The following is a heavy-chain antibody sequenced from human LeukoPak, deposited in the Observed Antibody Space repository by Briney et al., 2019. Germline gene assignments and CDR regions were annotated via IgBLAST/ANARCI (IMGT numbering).Heavy chain of an antibody. J-gene: IGHJ4*02. Sequence: SETLPLTCTVSGGSISSSSYYWGWIRQPPGKGLEWIGSIYYSGSTYYNPSLKSRVTISVDTSKNQFSLKLSSVTAADTAVYYCARQGGGSYYYDYWGQGTLVTVSS. CDR3: ARQGGGSYYYDY. V-gene: IGHV4-39*01. CDR2: IYYSGST. CDR1: GGSISSSSYY. D-gene: IGHD1-26*01.